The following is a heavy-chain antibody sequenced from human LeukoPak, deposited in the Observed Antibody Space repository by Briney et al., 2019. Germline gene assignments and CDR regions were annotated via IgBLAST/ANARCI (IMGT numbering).Heavy chain of an antibody. V-gene: IGHV3-30*02. Sequence: GGSLRLSCAASGFTFSNYGMHWVRQAPGKGLEWVAFVYYHGNNKYYAASVKGRFTISRDNSRNSLYMQMNSLRTEDTAVYYCVKDQGQVYGYFDSWGQGTLVTVSS. CDR1: GFTFSNYG. CDR3: VKDQGQVYGYFDS. D-gene: IGHD6-6*01. J-gene: IGHJ4*02. CDR2: VYYHGNNK.